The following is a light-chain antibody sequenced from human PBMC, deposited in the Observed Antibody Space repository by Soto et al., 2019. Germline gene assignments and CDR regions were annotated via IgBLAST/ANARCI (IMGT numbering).Light chain of an antibody. V-gene: IGKV3-15*01. Sequence: EIVMTQSPATLSVSPGERATLSCRASQSVSSNLAWYQQKPGQAPRLLIYGASTSATGIPARFSGSGSGTEFTNTISSAQSEDFAVYYCQQYNNWPPPLTFGGGTKVDIK. CDR2: GAS. J-gene: IGKJ4*02. CDR1: QSVSSN. CDR3: QQYNNWPPPLT.